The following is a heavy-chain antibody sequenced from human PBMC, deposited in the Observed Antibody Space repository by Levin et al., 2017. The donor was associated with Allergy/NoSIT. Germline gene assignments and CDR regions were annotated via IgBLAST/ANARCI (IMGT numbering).Heavy chain of an antibody. CDR2: IYYSGST. CDR3: ARDGARAITFGGVIDLKDAFDI. CDR1: GGSISSGDYY. V-gene: IGHV4-30-4*01. Sequence: TASETLSLTCTVSGGSISSGDYYWSWIRQPPGTGLEWIGYIYYSGSTYYNPSLKSRVTISVDTSKNQFSLKLSSVTAAETAVYYCARDGARAITFGGVIDLKDAFDIWGQGTMVTVSS. D-gene: IGHD3-16*02. J-gene: IGHJ3*02.